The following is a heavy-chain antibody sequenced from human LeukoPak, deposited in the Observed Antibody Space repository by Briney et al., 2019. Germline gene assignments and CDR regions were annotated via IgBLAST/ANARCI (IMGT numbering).Heavy chain of an antibody. CDR3: ALLRTAGTVY. D-gene: IGHD6-13*01. Sequence: SETLSLTCTVSGGSISSYYWSWIRQPPGKGLEWIGYIYYSGSTNYNPSLKSRVTISVDTSKNQFSLKLSSVTAADTAVYYCALLRTAGTVYWGQGTLVTVSS. CDR1: GGSISSYY. V-gene: IGHV4-59*01. CDR2: IYYSGST. J-gene: IGHJ4*02.